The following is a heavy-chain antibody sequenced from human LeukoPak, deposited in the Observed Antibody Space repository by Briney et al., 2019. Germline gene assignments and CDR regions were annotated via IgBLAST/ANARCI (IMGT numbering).Heavy chain of an antibody. Sequence: GASVKVSCKASGGTFSSYAISWVRRAPGQGREWMGGIIPIFGTANYAQKFQGRVTITTDESTSTAYMELSSLRSEDTAVYYCARVGDSSGYYFDYWGQGTPVTVSS. CDR3: ARVGDSSGYYFDY. V-gene: IGHV1-69*05. CDR1: GGTFSSYA. J-gene: IGHJ4*02. CDR2: IIPIFGTA. D-gene: IGHD3-22*01.